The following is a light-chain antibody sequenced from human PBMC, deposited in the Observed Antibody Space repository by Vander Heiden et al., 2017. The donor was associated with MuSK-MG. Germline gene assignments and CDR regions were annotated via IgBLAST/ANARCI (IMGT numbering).Light chain of an antibody. J-gene: IGKJ1*01. CDR2: KAS. V-gene: IGKV1-5*03. CDR3: QQYNSYSKT. Sequence: NQLTHSPSTLSASVGDRVTITCRASQSISSWLAWYQQKPGKAPKLLIYKASSLESGVPSRFSGSGSGTEFTLTISSLQPDDFATYYCQQYNSYSKTFGQGTKVEIK. CDR1: QSISSW.